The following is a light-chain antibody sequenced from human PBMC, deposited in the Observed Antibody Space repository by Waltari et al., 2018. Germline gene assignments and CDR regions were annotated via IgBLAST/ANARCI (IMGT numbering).Light chain of an antibody. CDR2: WAS. CDR1: QSVLYRSNNKNY. J-gene: IGKJ3*01. V-gene: IGKV4-1*01. Sequence: DIVMTQSPDSRAVSLGERATINCNSSQSVLYRSNNKNYLAWYQQRPGQPPKLLIYWASTRESGVPDRFSGSGSGTNFTLTISSLQAEDVAVYYCQQYFNSPFTFGPGTKVDI. CDR3: QQYFNSPFT.